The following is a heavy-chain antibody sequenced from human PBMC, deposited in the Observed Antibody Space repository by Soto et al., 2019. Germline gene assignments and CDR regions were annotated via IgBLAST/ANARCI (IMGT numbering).Heavy chain of an antibody. J-gene: IGHJ4*02. CDR2: IYWDDDK. CDR1: GFSLSTSGVG. Sequence: SGPTLVKPTQTLTLTCTFSGFSLSTSGVGVGWIRQPPGKALAWLALIYWDDDKRYSPSLKSRLTITKDTSKNQVVLTMTNMDPVDTATYYCAHREKYYYDSSGYFDYWGQGTLVTVSS. D-gene: IGHD3-22*01. CDR3: AHREKYYYDSSGYFDY. V-gene: IGHV2-5*02.